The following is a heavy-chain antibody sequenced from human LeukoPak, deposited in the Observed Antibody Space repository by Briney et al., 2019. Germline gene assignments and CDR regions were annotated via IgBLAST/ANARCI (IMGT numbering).Heavy chain of an antibody. CDR3: ARDAQRGFDYSNSLKY. CDR2: IWSDGSNR. J-gene: IGHJ4*01. D-gene: IGHD4-11*01. V-gene: IGHV3-33*01. CDR1: GFIPSHYG. Sequence: GRSLRLSCVPSGFIPSHYGMHWVGQAPGPGLEWWAVIWSDGSNRFYAGSVKGRFTISRDNSQNTVFLQMNSLRAEDTAMYYCARDAQRGFDYSNSLKYWGHGILVTVSS.